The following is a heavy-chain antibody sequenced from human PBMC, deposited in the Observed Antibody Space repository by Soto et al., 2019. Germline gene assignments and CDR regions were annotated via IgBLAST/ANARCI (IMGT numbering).Heavy chain of an antibody. CDR1: GFTFNRYG. CDR3: AKTLTATVLSPRGYDAFDI. Sequence: QVQLVESGGGVVQPGRSLRLSCAASGFTFNRYGMNWVRQAPGKGLEWVAVISYDGSHQYYADSVKGRFTISRDNSKNTLYLQMNSLRAEDTAVYFCAKTLTATVLSPRGYDAFDIWGQGTMVTASS. V-gene: IGHV3-30*18. CDR2: ISYDGSHQ. J-gene: IGHJ3*02. D-gene: IGHD4-17*01.